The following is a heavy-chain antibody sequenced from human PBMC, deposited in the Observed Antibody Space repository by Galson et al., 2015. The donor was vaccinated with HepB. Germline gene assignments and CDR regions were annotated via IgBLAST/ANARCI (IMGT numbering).Heavy chain of an antibody. J-gene: IGHJ4*02. CDR2: INHSRST. V-gene: IGHV4-34*01. CDR1: GGSFSGYY. CDR3: ARSVGGPLRITSTYYFDS. Sequence: SETLSLTCAVYGGSFSGYYWTWIRQPPGKGLEWIGEINHSRSTNFNPSLKSRVTTAVDTSKKQFSLKLSSVTAADTAVYCCARSVGGPLRITSTYYFDSWGQGTLVIVSS. D-gene: IGHD4-17*01.